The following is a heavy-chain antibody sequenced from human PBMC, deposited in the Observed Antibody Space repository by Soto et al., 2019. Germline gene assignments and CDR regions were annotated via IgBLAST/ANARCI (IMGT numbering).Heavy chain of an antibody. J-gene: IGHJ4*02. Sequence: QVQLQESGPGLVKPSGTLSLTCAVSGGSISSSNWWSWVRQPPGKGLEWIGEIYHSGSTNYNPSLKSRVTISVVKPRNPFALKLSSVPAADTAVYYCARRWGEGRVDYWGQGTLVTVSS. CDR1: GGSISSSNW. D-gene: IGHD3-10*01. CDR2: IYHSGST. V-gene: IGHV4-4*02. CDR3: ARRWGEGRVDY.